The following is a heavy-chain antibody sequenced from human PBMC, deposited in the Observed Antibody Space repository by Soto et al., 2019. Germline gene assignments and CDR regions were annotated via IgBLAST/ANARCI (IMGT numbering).Heavy chain of an antibody. CDR2: MYNNGST. V-gene: IGHV4-59*01. J-gene: IGHJ6*02. Sequence: SETLSLTCTVSGGSISRYYWSWIRQPPGKRLEWIGYMYNNGSTVYNPSFKSRDTISVDTSKNQFSLKLNSVTAADTAVYYCARDAYYDMGVWGQGTTVTVSS. CDR1: GGSISRYY. CDR3: ARDAYYDMGV.